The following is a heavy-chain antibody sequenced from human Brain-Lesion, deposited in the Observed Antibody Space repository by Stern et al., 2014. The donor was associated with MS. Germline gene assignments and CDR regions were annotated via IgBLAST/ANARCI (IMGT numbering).Heavy chain of an antibody. Sequence: EVQLVESGGGLAKPGGSLRLSCEASGFTFNSYSMNWVRQAPGKGLEWVSSISVGTDYIYYADSVKGRFTISRDNAKNSLFLQMNTLRAEDTGVYYCARVDCSGTNCFYYYYGMDVWGQGTTVTVSS. V-gene: IGHV3-21*01. CDR2: ISVGTDYI. CDR1: GFTFNSYS. D-gene: IGHD2-2*01. CDR3: ARVDCSGTNCFYYYYGMDV. J-gene: IGHJ6*02.